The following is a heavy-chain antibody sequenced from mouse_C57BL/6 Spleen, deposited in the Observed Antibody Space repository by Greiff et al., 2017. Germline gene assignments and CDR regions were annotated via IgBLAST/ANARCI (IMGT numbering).Heavy chain of an antibody. CDR1: GYTFTSYD. V-gene: IGHV1-85*01. J-gene: IGHJ1*03. CDR2: IYPRDGST. D-gene: IGHD2-3*01. CDR3: ARGGDGYYGPYWYFDV. Sequence: VQLQQSGPELVKPGASVKLSCKASGYTFTSYDINWVKQRPGQGLEWIGWIYPRDGSTKYNEKFKGKATLTVDTSSSTAYMELHSLTSEDSAVYFCARGGDGYYGPYWYFDVWGTGTTVTVSS.